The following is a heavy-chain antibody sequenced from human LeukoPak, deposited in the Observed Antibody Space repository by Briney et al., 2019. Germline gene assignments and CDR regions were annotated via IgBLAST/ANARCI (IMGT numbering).Heavy chain of an antibody. CDR2: IIPIFGTA. CDR3: ARDQSGVRTFDI. D-gene: IGHD7-27*01. J-gene: IGHJ3*02. CDR1: GGTFSSYA. V-gene: IGHV1-69*13. Sequence: SVKVSCKASGGTFSSYAISWVRQAPGQGLEWMGGIIPIFGTANYAQKFQGRVTITADESTSTAYMELSSLRSEDTAVYYCARDQSGVRTFDIWGQGTMVTVSS.